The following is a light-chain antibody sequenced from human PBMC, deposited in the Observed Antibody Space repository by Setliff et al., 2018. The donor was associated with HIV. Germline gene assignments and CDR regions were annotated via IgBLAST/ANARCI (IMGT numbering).Light chain of an antibody. CDR1: RSVLYSPNNKNY. V-gene: IGKV4-1*01. CDR2: WAS. Sequence: DIVMTQSADSLAVSLGERATIHCKSSRSVLYSPNNKNYLAWYQQKPGQPPKLLIYWASTRESGVPDRFSGSGSGTDFTLTISSLQAEDVAVYYCQQYYTTPYTFGQGTKVDIK. CDR3: QQYYTTPYT. J-gene: IGKJ2*01.